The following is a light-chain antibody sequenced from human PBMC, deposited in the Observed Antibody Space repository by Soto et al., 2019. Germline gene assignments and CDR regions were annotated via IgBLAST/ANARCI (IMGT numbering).Light chain of an antibody. V-gene: IGKV1-39*01. CDR2: AAS. Sequence: DIQMTQSPSSLSASVGDRVTISCRASQSISTYLHWYQQKPGKAPRLLIYAASSVQTGVPPRFSGSGSGTDLTLTISSLRLEDIATYFCQQSNSAPPSTFGQGTKVEIK. J-gene: IGKJ1*01. CDR1: QSISTY. CDR3: QQSNSAPPST.